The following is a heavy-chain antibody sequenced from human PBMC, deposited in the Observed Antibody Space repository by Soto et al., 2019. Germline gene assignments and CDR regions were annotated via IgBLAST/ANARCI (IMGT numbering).Heavy chain of an antibody. Sequence: GASVKVSCKASGGTFSSYAISWVRQAPGQGLEWMGGIIPIFGTANYAQKFLGRVTITADESTSTAYMELSSLRSEDTAVYYCARVPANRNWFDPWGQATLVTVSS. V-gene: IGHV1-69*13. CDR2: IIPIFGTA. CDR3: ARVPANRNWFDP. D-gene: IGHD2-2*01. J-gene: IGHJ5*02. CDR1: GGTFSSYA.